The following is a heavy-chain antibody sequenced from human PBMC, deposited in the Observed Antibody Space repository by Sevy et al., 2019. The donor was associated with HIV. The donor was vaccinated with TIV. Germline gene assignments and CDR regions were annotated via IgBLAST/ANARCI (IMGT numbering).Heavy chain of an antibody. CDR2: ISYNGYT. Sequence: SETLSLTCSVSGGSIDSANYYWSWIRQSPGRGLEWIGYISYNGYTSYNPSLKSQYTMSVDTSKNQFSLKVDSVTAADTAMYYCSRLLRLDDASSPGYFDIWGQGTRVTVSS. V-gene: IGHV4-30-4*01. CDR3: SRLLRLDDASSPGYFDI. CDR1: GGSIDSANYY. J-gene: IGHJ3*02. D-gene: IGHD2-2*01.